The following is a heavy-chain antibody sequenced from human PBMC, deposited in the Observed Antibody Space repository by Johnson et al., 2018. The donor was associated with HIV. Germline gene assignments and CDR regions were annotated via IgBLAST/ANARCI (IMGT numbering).Heavy chain of an antibody. CDR3: AIPYYYDSGVYH. D-gene: IGHD3-22*01. J-gene: IGHJ3*01. CDR1: GFTFSDYY. Sequence: QVQLVESGGGVVQPGRSLRLSCAASGFTFSDYYMSWIRQAPGKGLEWVSYISSSGSTIYYADSVKGRFTISRDNAKNSLYLQMGSLRVEDMAVYYCAIPYYYDSGVYHWGQGTMVTVSS. V-gene: IGHV3-11*04. CDR2: ISSSGSTI.